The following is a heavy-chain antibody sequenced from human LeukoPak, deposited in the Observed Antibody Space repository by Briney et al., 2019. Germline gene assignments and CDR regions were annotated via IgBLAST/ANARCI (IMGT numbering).Heavy chain of an antibody. Sequence: SVKVTCKASGGTFSSYAISWVRQAPGQGLEWMGGIISIFGTANYAQKFQGRVTITADKSTSTAYMELSSLRSEDTAVYYCARGSDYDYVWGSYRLDYWGQGTLVTVSS. CDR3: ARGSDYDYVWGSYRLDY. CDR2: IISIFGTA. J-gene: IGHJ4*02. V-gene: IGHV1-69*06. CDR1: GGTFSSYA. D-gene: IGHD3-16*02.